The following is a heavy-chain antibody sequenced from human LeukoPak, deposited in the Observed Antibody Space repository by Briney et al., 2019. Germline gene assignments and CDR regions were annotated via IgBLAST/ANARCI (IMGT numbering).Heavy chain of an antibody. Sequence: GGSLRLSCAASGFTFSSYAMHWVRQAPGTGLEWGAAISYDGSYQYYADSVKGRVIISRDNSKNTLYLQKNGLRAEDTAVYNCAKDVGYCSGGYCYPIYWGQGTLVTVSS. CDR2: ISYDGSYQ. CDR1: GFTFSSYA. D-gene: IGHD2-15*01. V-gene: IGHV3-30*18. J-gene: IGHJ4*02. CDR3: AKDVGYCSGGYCYPIY.